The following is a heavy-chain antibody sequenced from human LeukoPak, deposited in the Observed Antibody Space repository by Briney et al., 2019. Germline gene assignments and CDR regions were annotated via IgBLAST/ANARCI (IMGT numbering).Heavy chain of an antibody. CDR2: IYYSGST. D-gene: IGHD3-3*01. CDR1: GGSISSGGYY. CDR3: ARGTYYDFWSGYGFDY. Sequence: SETLPLTCTVSGGSISSGGYYWSWIRQHPGKGLEWIVYIYYSGSTYYNPSLKSRVTISVDTSKNQFSLKLSSVTAADTAVYYCARGTYYDFWSGYGFDYWGQGTLVTVSS. J-gene: IGHJ4*02. V-gene: IGHV4-31*03.